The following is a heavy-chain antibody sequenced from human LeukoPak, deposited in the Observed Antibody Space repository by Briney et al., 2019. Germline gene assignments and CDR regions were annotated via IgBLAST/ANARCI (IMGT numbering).Heavy chain of an antibody. V-gene: IGHV3-23*01. D-gene: IGHD6-13*01. CDR3: AKRGSSWYMSGFDY. J-gene: IGHJ4*02. CDR1: GFTFSSSD. Sequence: GGSLRLSCAASGFTFSSSDMNWVRQAPGKGLEWVSAITGSGGSTYYADSVKGRFTISRDNSKNTLYLQMNSLRAEDTAVYYCAKRGSSWYMSGFDYWGQGTLVTVSS. CDR2: ITGSGGST.